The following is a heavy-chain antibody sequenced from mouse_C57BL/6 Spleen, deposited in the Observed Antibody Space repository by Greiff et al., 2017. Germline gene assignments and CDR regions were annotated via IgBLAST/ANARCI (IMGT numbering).Heavy chain of an antibody. Sequence: VQLQQSGPELVKPGASVKISCKASGYSFTSYYIHWVKQRPGQGLEWIGWIYPGSGNTKYNEKFKGKATLTADTSSSTAYMQLSSLTSEDSAVYYCASHYGSSYYFDYWGQGTTLTVSS. V-gene: IGHV1-66*01. CDR2: IYPGSGNT. CDR3: ASHYGSSYYFDY. CDR1: GYSFTSYY. J-gene: IGHJ2*01. D-gene: IGHD1-1*01.